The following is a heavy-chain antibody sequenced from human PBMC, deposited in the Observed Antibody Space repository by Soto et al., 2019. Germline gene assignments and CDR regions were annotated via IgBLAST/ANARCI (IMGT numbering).Heavy chain of an antibody. Sequence: GGSLRLSCAASGITVSNVWMTWSREATGKGLEWVGRIKSKADGSTKEYGTPVKVRFIISRDDSKITVDLQMHALRTEDTAFYYCATPRPGSHGYSFWGHGALVTVSS. D-gene: IGHD3-16*01. V-gene: IGHV3-15*01. CDR1: GITVSNVW. CDR3: ATPRPGSHGYSF. CDR2: IKSKADGSTK. J-gene: IGHJ4*01.